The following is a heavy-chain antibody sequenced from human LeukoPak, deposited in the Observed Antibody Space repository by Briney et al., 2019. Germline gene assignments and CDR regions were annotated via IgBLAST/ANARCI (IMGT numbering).Heavy chain of an antibody. V-gene: IGHV3-43*01. CDR2: IRWDGGEI. D-gene: IGHD6-19*01. CDR3: AKATSSGWGYAFDV. CDR1: GFTFYDYT. Sequence: GGSLRLSCAGSGFTFYDYTMHWVRQPPGKGLEWVSLIRWDGGEIHYADSLKGRFTISRDNSKNSLFLQMNSLGIEDTALYYCAKATSSGWGYAFDVWGRGTMVTVSA. J-gene: IGHJ3*01.